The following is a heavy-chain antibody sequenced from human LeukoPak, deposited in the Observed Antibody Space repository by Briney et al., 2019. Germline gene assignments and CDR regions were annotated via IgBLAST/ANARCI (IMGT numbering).Heavy chain of an antibody. CDR1: GFTFSSYA. CDR2: ISTSGSST. Sequence: GSLRLSCAASGFTFSSYAMSWVRQAPGKGLEWVSAISTSGSSTYYADSVKGRFTISRDDSKSTLFLQMNSLRADDTAVYYCAKGFTPDYWGQGTLVTVSS. J-gene: IGHJ4*02. CDR3: AKGFTPDY. V-gene: IGHV3-23*01. D-gene: IGHD2-15*01.